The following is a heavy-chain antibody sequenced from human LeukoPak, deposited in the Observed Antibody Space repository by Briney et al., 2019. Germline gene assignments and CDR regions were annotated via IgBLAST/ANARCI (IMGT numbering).Heavy chain of an antibody. J-gene: IGHJ4*02. Sequence: GGSLRLSCAASGFTFSSYTMNWVRQAPGKGLEWISYISSSSSTTYYADSVRGRFTISRDNAKNSLYLQMNSLRDEDTAVYYCARDYDSTGHIDYWGQGTLVTVSS. V-gene: IGHV3-48*02. CDR3: ARDYDSTGHIDY. CDR2: ISSSSSTT. CDR1: GFTFSSYT. D-gene: IGHD3-22*01.